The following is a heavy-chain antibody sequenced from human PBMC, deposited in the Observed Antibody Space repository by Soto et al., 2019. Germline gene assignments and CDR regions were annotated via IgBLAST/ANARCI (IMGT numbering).Heavy chain of an antibody. D-gene: IGHD6-6*01. Sequence: ASVKVSCKASGYTFTSYGISWVRQAPGQGLEWMGWISAYNGNTNYAQKLQGRVTMTTDTSTSTAYMELRSLRSDDTAVYYCARVAALLAGYYYYYMDVWGKGTTVTVSS. CDR3: ARVAALLAGYYYYYMDV. J-gene: IGHJ6*03. CDR2: ISAYNGNT. V-gene: IGHV1-18*01. CDR1: GYTFTSYG.